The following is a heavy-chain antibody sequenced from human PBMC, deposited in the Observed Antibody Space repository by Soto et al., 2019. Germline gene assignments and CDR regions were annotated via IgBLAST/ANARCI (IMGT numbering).Heavy chain of an antibody. CDR3: ARDQLSRMATIPVYYGMDV. D-gene: IGHD5-12*01. CDR1: GGSFSGYY. V-gene: IGHV4-34*01. Sequence: SETLSLTCAVYGGSFSGYYWSWIRQPPGKGLEWIGEINHSGSTNYNPSLKSRVTISVDTSKNQFSLKLSSVTAADTAVYYCARDQLSRMATIPVYYGMDVWGQGTTVTVSS. J-gene: IGHJ6*02. CDR2: INHSGST.